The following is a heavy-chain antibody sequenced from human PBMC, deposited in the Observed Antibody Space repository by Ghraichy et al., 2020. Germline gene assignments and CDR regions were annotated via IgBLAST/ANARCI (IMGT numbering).Heavy chain of an antibody. CDR3: ARDHPDYYGSGSRVYYYYYMDV. CDR2: IYYSGST. CDR1: GGSITSYY. J-gene: IGHJ6*03. Sequence: SETLSLTCTVSGGSITSYYWSWIRQPPGRRLEWIGYIYYSGSTNYNPSLKSRVTISVDTSKNQFSLKLSSVTAADTAVYYCARDHPDYYGSGSRVYYYYYMDVWGKGTTVTVSS. D-gene: IGHD3-10*01. V-gene: IGHV4-59*01.